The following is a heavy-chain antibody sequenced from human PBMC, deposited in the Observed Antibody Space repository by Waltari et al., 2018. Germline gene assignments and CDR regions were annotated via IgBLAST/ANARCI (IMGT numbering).Heavy chain of an antibody. V-gene: IGHV3-74*03. J-gene: IGHJ6*02. CDR2: ISTDARDT. CDR3: ARVSRRTYRSPVPGRHYYYGMDV. Sequence: EEQLVESGGGLVQPGDSLRLSCAASGFTFSSFWMNWVRQAPGKGPRWVSRISTDARDTTYADSVKGRFTISRDNARNTLYLQMNRLRAEDTAVYFCARVSRRTYRSPVPGRHYYYGMDVWGQGTTVTVSS. CDR1: GFTFSSFW. D-gene: IGHD1-1*01.